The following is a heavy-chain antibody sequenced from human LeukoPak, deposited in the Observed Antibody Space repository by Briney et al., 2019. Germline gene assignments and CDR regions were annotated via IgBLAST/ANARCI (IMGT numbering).Heavy chain of an antibody. D-gene: IGHD3-22*01. CDR3: AKDWEGNDYDSSGYYGY. V-gene: IGHV3-23*01. CDR2: ISGSGGST. J-gene: IGHJ4*02. Sequence: GGTLRLSCAASGFTFSNYGMSWVRQAPGKGLEWVSAISGSGGSTYYADSVKGRFTISRDNSKSTLYLQMNSLRAEDTAVYYCAKDWEGNDYDSSGYYGYWGQGTLVTVSS. CDR1: GFTFSNYG.